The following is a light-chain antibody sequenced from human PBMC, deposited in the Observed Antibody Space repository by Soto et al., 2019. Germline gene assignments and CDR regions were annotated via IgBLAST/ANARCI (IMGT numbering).Light chain of an antibody. V-gene: IGKV1-5*01. CDR2: DAS. Sequence: DIQMPQSPSTLSASVGDRVTITCRASQSISSWLAWYQQKPGKAPKLLIYDASSLESGVPSRFSGSGSGTEFTLTISSLQPDDFATYYCQQYNSWTFGQGTRWIS. J-gene: IGKJ1*01. CDR3: QQYNSWT. CDR1: QSISSW.